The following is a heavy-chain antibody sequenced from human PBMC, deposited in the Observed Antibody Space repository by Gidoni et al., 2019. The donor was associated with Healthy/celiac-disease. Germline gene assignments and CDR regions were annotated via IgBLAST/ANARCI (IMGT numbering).Heavy chain of an antibody. CDR2: INHNSGGT. Sequence: HVQLVQSGAEVKNPGASVKVSCKASGYTLTGYYLHWVRQAPRQGLEWMARINHNSGGTKQAQKLQGRVTMNGDTSISTAYMELSRLRSDETAVYYCARAGGFGEVLFDYWGQGTLVTVSS. D-gene: IGHD3-10*01. CDR3: ARAGGFGEVLFDY. J-gene: IGHJ4*02. V-gene: IGHV1-2*06. CDR1: GYTLTGYY.